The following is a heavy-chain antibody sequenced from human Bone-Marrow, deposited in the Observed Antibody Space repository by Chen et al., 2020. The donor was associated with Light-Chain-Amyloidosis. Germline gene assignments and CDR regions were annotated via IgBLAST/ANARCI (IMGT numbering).Heavy chain of an antibody. D-gene: IGHD3-9*01. CDR3: AKDISYDDILPGYPADAFDI. J-gene: IGHJ3*02. CDR1: GFAFSSYA. Sequence: EVQLVESGGGLLQRGGSLRLSCAASGFAFSSYAMSWVRQAPGKGLEWVSTISGRGGSRYYGDSVEGRLTSSRDNSKNALFRQMNSRRAEDTAVYYCAKDISYDDILPGYPADAFDIWGQGTMVTVSS. V-gene: IGHV3-23*04. CDR2: ISGRGGSR.